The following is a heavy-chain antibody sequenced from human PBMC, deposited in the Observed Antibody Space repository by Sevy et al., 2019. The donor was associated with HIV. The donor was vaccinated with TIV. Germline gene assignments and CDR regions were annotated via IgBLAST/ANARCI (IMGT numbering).Heavy chain of an antibody. CDR1: GYTFTGYY. V-gene: IGHV1-2*02. J-gene: IGHJ4*02. CDR2: INPNSGGT. D-gene: IGHD6-19*01. Sequence: ASVKVSCKASGYTFTGYYMHWVRQAPGQGLEWMGWINPNSGGTNCAQKFQGRVTMTRDTSISTAYMELSRLRSDDTAVYYCARGWSGWYDNYWGQGTLVTVSS. CDR3: ARGWSGWYDNY.